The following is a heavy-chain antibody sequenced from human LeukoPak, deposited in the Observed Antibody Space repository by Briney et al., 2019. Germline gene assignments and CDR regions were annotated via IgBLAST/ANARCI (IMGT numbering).Heavy chain of an antibody. J-gene: IGHJ5*02. D-gene: IGHD3-16*01. V-gene: IGHV4-30-2*01. CDR1: GGSISSGGYS. CDR3: ARVLGAPLWFDP. CDR2: IYHSGST. Sequence: SQTLSLTCAVSGGSISSGGYSWRWIRQPPGKGLEWIGYIYHSGSTYYNPSLKSRVTISVDRSKNQCSLKLSSVTAADTAVYYCARVLGAPLWFDPWGQGTLVTVSS.